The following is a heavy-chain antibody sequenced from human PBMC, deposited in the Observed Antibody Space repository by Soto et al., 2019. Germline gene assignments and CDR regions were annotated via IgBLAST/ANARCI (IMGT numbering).Heavy chain of an antibody. CDR2: ISFNGINT. CDR3: ARDVSGFEYFDF. V-gene: IGHV3-30-3*01. CDR1: GFSFSDYA. Sequence: QVQLVESGGGVVQPGRSLRLSCAASGFSFSDYAMHWVRQAPGRGPEWLALISFNGINTYYADSVRGRFTISRVNSKNTLFLQMNTLRAEDTAVYYCARDVSGFEYFDFWGQGTLVTVSS. D-gene: IGHD3-9*01. J-gene: IGHJ4*02.